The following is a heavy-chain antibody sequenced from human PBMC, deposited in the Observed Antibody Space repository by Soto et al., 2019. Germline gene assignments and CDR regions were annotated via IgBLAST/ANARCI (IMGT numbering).Heavy chain of an antibody. J-gene: IGHJ3*02. Sequence: PSETLSLTCTVSGGSISSYYRSWIRQPPGKGLEWIGYIYYSGSTNYNPSLKSRVTISVDTSKNQFSLKLSSVTAADTAVYFCARGYGLSAFDIWGQGTMVTVSS. D-gene: IGHD3-10*01. CDR2: IYYSGST. CDR1: GGSISSYY. V-gene: IGHV4-59*08. CDR3: ARGYGLSAFDI.